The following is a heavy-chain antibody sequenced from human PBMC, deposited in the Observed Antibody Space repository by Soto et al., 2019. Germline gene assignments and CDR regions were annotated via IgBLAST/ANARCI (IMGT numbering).Heavy chain of an antibody. CDR1: GYTFNSYD. CDR3: ARRQAVRGVLRFDP. D-gene: IGHD3-10*01. Sequence: GASVKVSCKASGYTFNSYDINWVRQATGQGLEWMGWMNPNSGNTGYAQKFQGRVTMTRNTSISTAYMELSSLRSEDTAVYYCARRQAVRGVLRFDPWGQGTLVTVSS. J-gene: IGHJ5*02. V-gene: IGHV1-8*01. CDR2: MNPNSGNT.